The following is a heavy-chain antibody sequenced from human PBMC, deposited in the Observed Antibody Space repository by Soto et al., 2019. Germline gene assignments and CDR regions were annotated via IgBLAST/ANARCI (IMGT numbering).Heavy chain of an antibody. V-gene: IGHV4-59*01. CDR2: IYYSGST. Sequence: SETLALTCTVSGGSISSYYWSWIRQPPGKGLEWIGYIYYSGSTNYNPSLKSRVTISVDTSKNQFSLKLSSVTAADTAVYYCARDVGSSWPTSYYYYGMDVWGQGTTVTVSS. CDR3: ARDVGSSWPTSYYYYGMDV. J-gene: IGHJ6*02. CDR1: GGSISSYY. D-gene: IGHD6-13*01.